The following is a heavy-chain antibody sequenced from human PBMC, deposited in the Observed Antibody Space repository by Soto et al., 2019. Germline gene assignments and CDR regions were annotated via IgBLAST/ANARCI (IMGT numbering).Heavy chain of an antibody. V-gene: IGHV3-23*01. CDR1: GCTSNSCA. D-gene: IGHD3-10*01. CDR3: TNPGARFGEVYFDS. J-gene: IGHJ4*02. CDR2: ISSSGGNT. Sequence: GEYLRLSYAASGCTSNSCAMSWVRQAPGKGLEWVSAISSSGGNTYYADSVKGRFTISRDNSKNMMYLQMNSLRAEDTAVYYCTNPGARFGEVYFDSWGLGTLVTGSS.